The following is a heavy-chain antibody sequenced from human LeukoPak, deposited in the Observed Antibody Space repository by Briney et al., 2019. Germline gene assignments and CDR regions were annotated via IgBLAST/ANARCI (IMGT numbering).Heavy chain of an antibody. Sequence: GESLRISWKGSGYSFTSYWIGWVRQLPGKGLGWMGIIYPGDSDIRYSPSFQGQVTISADKSISTAYLQWSSLKASDTAMYYCARHLKTGTTSPFDYWGQGTLVTVSS. V-gene: IGHV5-51*01. D-gene: IGHD1-1*01. CDR3: ARHLKTGTTSPFDY. J-gene: IGHJ4*02. CDR2: IYPGDSDI. CDR1: GYSFTSYW.